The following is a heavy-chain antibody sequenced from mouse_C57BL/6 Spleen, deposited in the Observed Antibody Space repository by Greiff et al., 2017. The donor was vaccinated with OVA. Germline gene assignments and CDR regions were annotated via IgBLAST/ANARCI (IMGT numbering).Heavy chain of an antibody. Sequence: EVQLQQPGAELVKPGASVKLSCKASGYTFTDYNMDWVKQSHGKSLEWIGDINPNNGGTIYNQKFKGKATLTVDKSSSTAYMELRSLTSEDTAVYYCARSYYSNGDYYAMDYWGQGTSVTVSS. D-gene: IGHD2-5*01. CDR3: ARSYYSNGDYYAMDY. J-gene: IGHJ4*01. CDR1: GYTFTDYN. V-gene: IGHV1-18*01. CDR2: INPNNGGT.